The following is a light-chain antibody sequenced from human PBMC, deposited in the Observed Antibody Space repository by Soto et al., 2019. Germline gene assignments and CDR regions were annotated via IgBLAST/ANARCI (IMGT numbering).Light chain of an antibody. CDR3: TSYTTSITYV. CDR1: SSDVGGYNF. CDR2: DVS. J-gene: IGLJ1*01. V-gene: IGLV2-14*03. Sequence: QSALTQPASLSGSPGQSITISCTRTSSDVGGYNFVSWYQHHPGKAPKLIIYDVSNRPSGVSNRFSGSKSGNTASLTISGLQAEDEADYYCTSYTTSITYVFGTGTKVTVL.